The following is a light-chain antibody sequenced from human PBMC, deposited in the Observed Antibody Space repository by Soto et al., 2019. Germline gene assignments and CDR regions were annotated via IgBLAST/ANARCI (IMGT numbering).Light chain of an antibody. CDR3: AAWDDSLSGPV. Sequence: QPVLTQPPSASGTPGQRVTISCSGSSSNIGSNYVYWYQQLPGTAPKLLIYRNNQRPSGVPDRFSGSKSGTSASLAISGLRSEDDADYYCAAWDDSLSGPVFGGGTKVTVL. J-gene: IGLJ2*01. V-gene: IGLV1-47*01. CDR1: SSNIGSNY. CDR2: RNN.